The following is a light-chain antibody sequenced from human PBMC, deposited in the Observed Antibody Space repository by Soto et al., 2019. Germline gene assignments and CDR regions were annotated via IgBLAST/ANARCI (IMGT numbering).Light chain of an antibody. Sequence: EIVLTQSPGTLSLSPGERATLSCRASQSVSSSYLAWYQQKPGQAPRLLIYGASSRATGIPDRFSGSGSGTDLTLTISRLEPEDFAVYYCQQYGRSPWTFGQGTTVEIK. V-gene: IGKV3-20*01. CDR2: GAS. CDR3: QQYGRSPWT. CDR1: QSVSSSY. J-gene: IGKJ1*01.